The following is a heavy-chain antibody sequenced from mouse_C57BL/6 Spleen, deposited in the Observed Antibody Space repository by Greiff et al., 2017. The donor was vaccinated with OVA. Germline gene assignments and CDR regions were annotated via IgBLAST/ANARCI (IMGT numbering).Heavy chain of an antibody. Sequence: VQLQESGAELVRPGASVTLSCKASGYTFTDYEMHWVKQTPVHGLEWIGAIDPETGGTAYNQKFKGKAILTADKSSSTAYMELRSLTSEDSAVYYCTRRGIGYYFDYWGQGTTLTVSS. D-gene: IGHD2-14*01. CDR2: IDPETGGT. J-gene: IGHJ2*01. V-gene: IGHV1-15*01. CDR3: TRRGIGYYFDY. CDR1: GYTFTDYE.